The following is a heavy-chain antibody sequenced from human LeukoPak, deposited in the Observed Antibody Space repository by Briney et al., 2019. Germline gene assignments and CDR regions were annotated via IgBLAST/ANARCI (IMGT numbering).Heavy chain of an antibody. Sequence: SETLSLTCTVSGGSIRSYYWSWIRQPPGKGLEWIGYIYYSGSTNYNPSLTSRVTISVDTSKNQFSLKLSSVTAADTAVYYCARAAALDAFDIWGQGTMVTVSS. CDR1: GGSIRSYY. D-gene: IGHD2-2*01. J-gene: IGHJ3*02. V-gene: IGHV4-59*01. CDR2: IYYSGST. CDR3: ARAAALDAFDI.